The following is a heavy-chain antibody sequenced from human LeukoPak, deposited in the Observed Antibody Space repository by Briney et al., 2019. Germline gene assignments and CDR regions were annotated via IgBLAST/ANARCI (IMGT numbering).Heavy chain of an antibody. CDR2: MNPNNGGT. D-gene: IGHD6-19*01. Sequence: ASVKVSCKASGYTFTGYFMHWVRQAPGQGLEWMGWMNPNNGGTNYAQNFQGRVTMTRDTSISTAYMELSRLRSDDTAMYYCARDRGIAVASTPDYWGQGTLVTVSS. CDR1: GYTFTGYF. V-gene: IGHV1-2*02. CDR3: ARDRGIAVASTPDY. J-gene: IGHJ4*02.